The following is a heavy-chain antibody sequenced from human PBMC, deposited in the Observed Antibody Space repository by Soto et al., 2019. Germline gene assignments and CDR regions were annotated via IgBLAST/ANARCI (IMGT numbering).Heavy chain of an antibody. Sequence: ASVTVSCQASGSTFTCYYMHWVRQAPGQGLEWMGWINPNSGGTNYAQKFQGWVTMTRDTSISTAYMELSRLRSDDTAVYYCARDLYDSSGYYFRAPYYYGMDVWGQGTTVTVSS. CDR3: ARDLYDSSGYYFRAPYYYGMDV. V-gene: IGHV1-2*04. D-gene: IGHD3-22*01. CDR2: INPNSGGT. J-gene: IGHJ6*02. CDR1: GSTFTCYY.